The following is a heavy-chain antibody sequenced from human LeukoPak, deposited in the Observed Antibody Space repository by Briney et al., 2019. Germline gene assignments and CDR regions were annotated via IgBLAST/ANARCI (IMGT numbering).Heavy chain of an antibody. CDR2: ISWDGGST. V-gene: IGHV3-43D*03. CDR3: AKAADYCSGGSCYFPDY. CDR1: GFTFDDYA. J-gene: IGHJ4*02. Sequence: GGSLRLSCAASGFTFDDYAMHWVRQAPGKGLEWVSLISWDGGSTYYADSVKGRFTISRDNSKNSLYLQMNSLRAEDTALYYCAKAADYCSGGSCYFPDYWGQGTLVTVSS. D-gene: IGHD2-15*01.